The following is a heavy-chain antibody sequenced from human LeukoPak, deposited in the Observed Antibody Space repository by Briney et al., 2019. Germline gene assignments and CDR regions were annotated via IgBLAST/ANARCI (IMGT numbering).Heavy chain of an antibody. CDR3: ARDAGSGYYLRRAFDI. D-gene: IGHD3-3*01. J-gene: IGHJ3*02. Sequence: SETLSLTCAVSGGSISGSNWWSWVRQPPGKGLEWIGEIYHSGSTNYNPSLKSRVTISVDKSKNQFSLKLSSVTAADTAVYYCARDAGSGYYLRRAFDIWGQGTMVTVSS. CDR1: GGSISGSNW. V-gene: IGHV4-4*02. CDR2: IYHSGST.